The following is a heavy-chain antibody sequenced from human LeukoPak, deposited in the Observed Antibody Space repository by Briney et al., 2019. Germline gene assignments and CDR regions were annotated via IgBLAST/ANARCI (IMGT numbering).Heavy chain of an antibody. J-gene: IGHJ6*02. CDR1: GFTFDDYA. D-gene: IGHD2-2*01. V-gene: IGHV3-9*01. Sequence: GRSLRLSRAASGFTFDDYAMHWVRQAPGKGLEWVSGISWNSGSIGYADSVKGRFTISRDNAKNSLYLQMNSLRAEDTALYYCAKDIGGYCSSTSCYHGMDVWGQGTTVTVSS. CDR3: AKDIGGYCSSTSCYHGMDV. CDR2: ISWNSGSI.